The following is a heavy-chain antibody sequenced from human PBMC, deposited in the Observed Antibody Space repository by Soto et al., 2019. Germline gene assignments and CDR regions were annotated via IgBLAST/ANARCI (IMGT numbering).Heavy chain of an antibody. CDR3: ARGGYYLLNDAFDI. V-gene: IGHV4-31*03. CDR2: IYYSGST. Sequence: KPSETLSLTCTVSGGSISSGGYYWSWIRQHPGKGLEWIGYIYYSGSTYYNPSLKSRVTISVDTSKNQFSLKLSSVTAADTAVYYCARGGYYLLNDAFDIWGQGTMVTVSS. CDR1: GGSISSGGYY. J-gene: IGHJ3*02. D-gene: IGHD3-22*01.